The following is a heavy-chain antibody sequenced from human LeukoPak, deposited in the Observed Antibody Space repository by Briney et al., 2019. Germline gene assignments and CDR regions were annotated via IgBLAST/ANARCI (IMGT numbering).Heavy chain of an antibody. CDR1: GFTFRTYN. CDR2: ISKTSSNL. Sequence: GGSLRLPCAASGFTFRTYNMNWVRQAPGKGLEWVSFISKTSSNLYYGGSVRGRFTISRDNAKNSIYLQMTSLRAEDTAVYYCVRGDGDLFDFWGQGTLVSVSS. CDR3: VRGDGDLFDF. V-gene: IGHV3-21*06. D-gene: IGHD4-17*01. J-gene: IGHJ4*02.